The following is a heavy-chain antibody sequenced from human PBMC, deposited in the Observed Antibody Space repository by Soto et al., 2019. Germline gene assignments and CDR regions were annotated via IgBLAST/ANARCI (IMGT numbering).Heavy chain of an antibody. J-gene: IGHJ6*02. Sequence: GGSLRLSCAASGFTFSSYGMHWVRQAPGKGLEWVAVISYDGSNKYYADSVKGRFTISRDNSKNTLYLQMNSLRAEDTAVYYCATPIAARPYGMDVWGQGTTVTVSS. V-gene: IGHV3-30*03. CDR2: ISYDGSNK. D-gene: IGHD6-6*01. CDR3: ATPIAARPYGMDV. CDR1: GFTFSSYG.